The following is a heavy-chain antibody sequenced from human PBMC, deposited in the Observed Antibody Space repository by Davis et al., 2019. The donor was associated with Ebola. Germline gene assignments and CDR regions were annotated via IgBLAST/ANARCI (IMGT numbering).Heavy chain of an antibody. J-gene: IGHJ6*02. Sequence: PGGSLRLSCAASGFTFSSYGMHWVRQAPGKGLEWVAVISYDGSNKYYADSVKGRFTISRDNSKNTLYLQMNSLRAEDTAVYYCARVDVGSYGMDVWGQGTTVTVSS. CDR3: ARVDVGSYGMDV. V-gene: IGHV3-33*05. D-gene: IGHD2-15*01. CDR2: ISYDGSNK. CDR1: GFTFSSYG.